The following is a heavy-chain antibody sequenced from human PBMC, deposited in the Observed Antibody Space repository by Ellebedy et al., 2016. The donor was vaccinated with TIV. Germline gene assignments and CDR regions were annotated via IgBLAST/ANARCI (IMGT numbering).Heavy chain of an antibody. Sequence: ASVKVSXKASGYTFTGYYMHWVRQAPGQGLEWMGWINPNSGGTNYAQKFQGRVTMTRDTSISTAYMELRSLRSDDTAVYYCARGEYYYDSSGYYYIGWFDPWGQGTLVTVSS. CDR1: GYTFTGYY. CDR2: INPNSGGT. J-gene: IGHJ5*02. CDR3: ARGEYYYDSSGYYYIGWFDP. D-gene: IGHD3-22*01. V-gene: IGHV1-2*02.